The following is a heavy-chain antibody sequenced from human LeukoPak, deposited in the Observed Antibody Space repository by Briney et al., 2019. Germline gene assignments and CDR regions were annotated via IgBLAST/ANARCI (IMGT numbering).Heavy chain of an antibody. D-gene: IGHD4-17*01. V-gene: IGHV3-33*02. Sequence: GRSLRLSCAASGFTFSSYGMRWVRQAPGKGLEWVAVIWYDGSNKYYADSAKGRFTISRDNSKNTLFLQMDSLRAEDTAVYYCARDRQHMATVIYYFDYWGQGTLITVSS. J-gene: IGHJ4*02. CDR3: ARDRQHMATVIYYFDY. CDR2: IWYDGSNK. CDR1: GFTFSSYG.